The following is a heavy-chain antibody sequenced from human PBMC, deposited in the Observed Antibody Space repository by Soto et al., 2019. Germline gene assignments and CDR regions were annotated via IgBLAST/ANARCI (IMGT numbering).Heavy chain of an antibody. CDR1: GYTFISYG. CDR2: ISAYNGNT. J-gene: IGHJ4*02. CDR3: ARDLLSNHYPSHFDY. V-gene: IGHV1-18*01. Sequence: GASVKVSCKASGYTFISYGISWVRQAPGQGLEWMGWISAYNGNTKYAQKLQGRVFMTTDTSTKIAYMELRSLRSDDTAVYYCARDLLSNHYPSHFDYWGQGTLVTVSS. D-gene: IGHD1-26*01.